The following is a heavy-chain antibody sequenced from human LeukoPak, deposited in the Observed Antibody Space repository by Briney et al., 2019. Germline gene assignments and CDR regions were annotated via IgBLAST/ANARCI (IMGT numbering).Heavy chain of an antibody. CDR2: IDGSGSST. V-gene: IGHV3-23*05. CDR1: GFTFSSYA. CDR3: ARVWSLNYYDSSGYYDY. Sequence: PGGSLRLSCAASGFTFSSYAMSWFRQAPGRGLEWVSAIDGSGSSTYYADSVKGRFTISRDNAKNSLYLQMNSLRAEDTAVYYCARVWSLNYYDSSGYYDYWGQGTLVTVSS. D-gene: IGHD3-22*01. J-gene: IGHJ4*02.